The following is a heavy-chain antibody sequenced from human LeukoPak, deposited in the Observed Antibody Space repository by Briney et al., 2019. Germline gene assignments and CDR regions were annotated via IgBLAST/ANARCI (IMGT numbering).Heavy chain of an antibody. CDR1: GFSVRSNY. CDR3: TGGTAYSGYGGY. Sequence: PGGSLRLSCAASGFSVRSNYMNWVRQAPGKGLEWVSVIHTGGNTDYADSVKGRFTVSRDNSQNTIYLHMNSLRAEVTAVYYCTGGTAYSGYGGYWGQGTLVTVSS. J-gene: IGHJ4*02. V-gene: IGHV3-53*01. CDR2: IHTGGNT. D-gene: IGHD6-25*01.